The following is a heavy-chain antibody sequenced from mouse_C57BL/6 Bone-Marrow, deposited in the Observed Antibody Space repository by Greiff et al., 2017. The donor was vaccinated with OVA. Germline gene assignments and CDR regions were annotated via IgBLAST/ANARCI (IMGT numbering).Heavy chain of an antibody. V-gene: IGHV1-55*01. CDR3: ARRAQANYAMDY. D-gene: IGHD3-2*02. CDR1: GYTFTSYW. CDR2: LYPGSGST. Sequence: QVQLQQSGAELVKPGASVKMSCKASGYTFTSYWITWVKQRPGQGLEWIGDLYPGSGSTNYNEKFKSKATLTVDTSSSTAYMQLSSLTSEDSAVYYCARRAQANYAMDYWGQGTSVTVSS. J-gene: IGHJ4*01.